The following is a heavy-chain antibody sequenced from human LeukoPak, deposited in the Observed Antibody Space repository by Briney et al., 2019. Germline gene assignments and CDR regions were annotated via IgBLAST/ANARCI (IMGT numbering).Heavy chain of an antibody. CDR2: IASDGSST. CDR3: ARGRPHGNDY. V-gene: IGHV3-74*01. CDR1: GFTFSSYW. Sequence: GGSLRLSCAASGFTFSSYWMNWVRQAPGKGLVWISRIASDGSSTTYADSVKGRFSISRDNAKNTLYLQMNSLRVEDTAVYYCARGRPHGNDYWGQGTLVTVSS. J-gene: IGHJ4*02. D-gene: IGHD4-23*01.